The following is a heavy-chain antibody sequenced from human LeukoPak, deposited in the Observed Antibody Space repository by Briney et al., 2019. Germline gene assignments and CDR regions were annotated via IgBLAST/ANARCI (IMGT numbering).Heavy chain of an antibody. J-gene: IGHJ4*02. Sequence: GGSLRLSCLTSGFTLSTNAMSWVRQAPGKGLEWISGISGSGASTYYADSVKGRFTISRDDSRNTLYLQMNSLRGDDTAVYYCAKDVGKWESLHFFDYWGQGTLDTVSS. CDR1: GFTLSTNA. V-gene: IGHV3-23*01. CDR3: AKDVGKWESLHFFDY. D-gene: IGHD1-26*01. CDR2: ISGSGAST.